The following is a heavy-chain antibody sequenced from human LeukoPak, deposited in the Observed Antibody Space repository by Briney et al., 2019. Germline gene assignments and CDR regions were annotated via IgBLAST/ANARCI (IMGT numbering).Heavy chain of an antibody. D-gene: IGHD5-18*01. CDR2: INPSGGST. CDR3: ARDGGYSYGHKAFDY. V-gene: IGHV1-46*01. Sequence: GASVKVSCKASGYTFTSYYMHWVRQAPGQGLEWMGIINPSGGSTSYAQKFQGRVTMTRDTSTSTVYMELSSLRSEDTAVYCCARDGGYSYGHKAFDYWGQGTLVTVSS. CDR1: GYTFTSYY. J-gene: IGHJ4*02.